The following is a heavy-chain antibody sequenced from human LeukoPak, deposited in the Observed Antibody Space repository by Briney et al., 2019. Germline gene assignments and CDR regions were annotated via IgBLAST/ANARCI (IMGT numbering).Heavy chain of an antibody. D-gene: IGHD1-1*01. CDR3: ARDSTTRNGYYYYGMDV. CDR1: GGSISSYY. V-gene: IGHV4-59*12. CDR2: IYYSGST. Sequence: SETLSLTCTVSGGSISSYYWSWIRQPPGKGLEWIGYIYYSGSTNYNPSLKSRVTISVDTSKNQFSLKLSSVTAADTAVYYCARDSTTRNGYYYYGMDVWGQGTTVTVSS. J-gene: IGHJ6*02.